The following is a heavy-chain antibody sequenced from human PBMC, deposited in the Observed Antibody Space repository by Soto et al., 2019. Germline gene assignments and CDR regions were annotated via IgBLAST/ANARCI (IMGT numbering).Heavy chain of an antibody. J-gene: IGHJ4*02. CDR1: GFTFSSYA. CDR3: AKHNYYDSSGYYFLSDY. D-gene: IGHD3-22*01. V-gene: IGHV3-23*01. CDR2: ISGSGGST. Sequence: GGSLRLSCAASGFTFSSYAMSWVRQAPGKGLEWVSAISGSGGSTYYADSVKGRFTISRDNSKNTLYLQMNSLRAEDTAVYYCAKHNYYDSSGYYFLSDYWGQGTLVIVSS.